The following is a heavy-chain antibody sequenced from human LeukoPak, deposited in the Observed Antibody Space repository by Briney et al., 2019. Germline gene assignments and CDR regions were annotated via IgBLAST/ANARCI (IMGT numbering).Heavy chain of an antibody. D-gene: IGHD5-24*01. V-gene: IGHV4-38-2*01. CDR1: GYSISSGYY. Sequence: SETPSLTCAVSGYSISSGYYWGWIRQPPGKGLEWIGSIYHSGSTYYNPSLKSRVTISVDTSKNQFSLKLSSVTAADTAVYYCARSPERSLQLLIDYWGQGTLVTVSS. CDR3: ARSPERSLQLLIDY. J-gene: IGHJ4*02. CDR2: IYHSGST.